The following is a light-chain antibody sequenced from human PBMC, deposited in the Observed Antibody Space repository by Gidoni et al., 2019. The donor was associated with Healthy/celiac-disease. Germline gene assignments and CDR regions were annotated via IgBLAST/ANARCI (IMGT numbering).Light chain of an antibody. Sequence: QSALTQPSSFSWSPRQSITISCTGTSSDVGGYNDVSWYQQHPVKAPKLMIYDVSNRPSGVSNRFSGSKSDNTASLTSAGLQAEDEDDYYCSSYTSSSTLWVFGGGTKLTVL. J-gene: IGLJ3*02. V-gene: IGLV2-14*03. CDR1: SSDVGGYND. CDR2: DVS. CDR3: SSYTSSSTLWV.